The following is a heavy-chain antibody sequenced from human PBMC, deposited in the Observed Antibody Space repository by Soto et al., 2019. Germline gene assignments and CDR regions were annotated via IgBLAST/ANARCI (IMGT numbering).Heavy chain of an antibody. CDR1: GFTFSTHA. CDR2: ISGSGGTT. J-gene: IGHJ4*02. Sequence: GGSLRLSCAASGFTFSTHAMSWVRQAPGKGLQWISTISGSGGTTYYADSVKGRFTISRDNSQNTLYLQMNSLRAEDTAFYYCAKAYSSSSEVPDYWGQGTLVTVSS. CDR3: AKAYSSSSEVPDY. V-gene: IGHV3-23*01. D-gene: IGHD6-6*01.